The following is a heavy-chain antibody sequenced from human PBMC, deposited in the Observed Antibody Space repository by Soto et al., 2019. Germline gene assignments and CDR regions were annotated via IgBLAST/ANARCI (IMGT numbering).Heavy chain of an antibody. CDR2: IFNTGST. Sequence: QVQLHESGPGLVKPSETLSLTCDFSGVSVTSDIYYWSWIRQPPGKGLEWIGYIFNTGSTTYNPSLKSRVSISLDTSKSQFSLRLSYVTAADTAVYYCARDRRIVLDRGGYYYYALDVRGQGTTVTVSS. CDR1: GVSVTSDIYY. CDR3: ARDRRIVLDRGGYYYYALDV. V-gene: IGHV4-61*01. J-gene: IGHJ6*02. D-gene: IGHD2-2*03.